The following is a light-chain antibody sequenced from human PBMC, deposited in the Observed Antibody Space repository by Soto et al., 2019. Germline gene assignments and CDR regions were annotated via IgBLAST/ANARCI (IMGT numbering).Light chain of an antibody. CDR2: DAS. V-gene: IGKV1-39*01. Sequence: DIQMTQSPSSLSASVGDRVTITCRASQGILTYLNCYQQKPGKAPNLLIYDASSLQRGVPSRFSASGSGTDFTLPISSLQPEDFATYYGQQSYNSPRTCGLGTKVDIK. J-gene: IGKJ3*01. CDR1: QGILTY. CDR3: QQSYNSPRT.